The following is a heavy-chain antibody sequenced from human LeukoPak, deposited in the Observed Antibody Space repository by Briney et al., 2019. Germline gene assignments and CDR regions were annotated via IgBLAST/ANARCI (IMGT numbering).Heavy chain of an antibody. D-gene: IGHD6-19*01. CDR3: ARKGDSSGWYYFDY. J-gene: IGHJ4*02. CDR2: MSNSGHT. CDR1: GGSVSSGNYY. Sequence: PSETLSLTCTVSGGSVSSGNYYWSWIRQPPGKGLEWIGFMSNSGHTDSTPSLKSRVTVSVDTSKNQFSLKLSSVTAADTAVYYCARKGDSSGWYYFDYWGQGTLVTVSS. V-gene: IGHV4-61*01.